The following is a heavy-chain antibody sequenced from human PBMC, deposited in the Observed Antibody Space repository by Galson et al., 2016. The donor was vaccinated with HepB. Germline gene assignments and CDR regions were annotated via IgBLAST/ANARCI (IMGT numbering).Heavy chain of an antibody. Sequence: SLRLSCAASGFTFSSFDMNWVRQAPGKGLEVVSSISRSGDSRDYEDSVKGRFTISRDNSKNTLSLQMNSLRAEDTAVYYCVQGSTAPAVWGKGTTVTVSS. J-gene: IGHJ6*04. V-gene: IGHV3-23*01. CDR2: ISRSGDSR. CDR3: VQGSTAPAV. CDR1: GFTFSSFD. D-gene: IGHD1-26*01.